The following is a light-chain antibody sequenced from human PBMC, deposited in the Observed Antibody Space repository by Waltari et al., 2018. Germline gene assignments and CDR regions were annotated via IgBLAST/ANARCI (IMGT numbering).Light chain of an antibody. V-gene: IGLV2-14*03. J-gene: IGLJ2*01. CDR1: SGYNY. CDR2: DVT. Sequence: QSALTQPASVSGSPGQSITISCTGTSGYNYVSLYQQHPGKAPKLMIYDVTKRPSGVSNRFSGSKSGNTASLTISGLRAEDEADYYCSSYTSKNTPVVFGGGTMVTVL. CDR3: SSYTSKNTPVV.